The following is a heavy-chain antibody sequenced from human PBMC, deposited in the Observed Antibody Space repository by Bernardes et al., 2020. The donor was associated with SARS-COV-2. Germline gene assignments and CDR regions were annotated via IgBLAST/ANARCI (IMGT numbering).Heavy chain of an antibody. CDR1: GFTVSSNY. CDR2: IYSGGST. V-gene: IGHV3-53*01. Sequence: SLRLSCAASGFTVSSNYMSWVRQAPGKGLEWVSVIYSGGSTYYADSVKGRFTISRDNSKNTLYLQMNSLRAEDTAVYYCARDRPHYYYGMDVWGQGTTVTVSS. CDR3: ARDRPHYYYGMDV. J-gene: IGHJ6*02.